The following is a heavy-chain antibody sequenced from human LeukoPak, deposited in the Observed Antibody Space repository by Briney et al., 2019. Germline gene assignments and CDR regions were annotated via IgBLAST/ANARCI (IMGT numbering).Heavy chain of an antibody. CDR1: GFIFSSCA. CDR3: AKVTGGDMITYGGLDY. V-gene: IGHV3-23*01. CDR2: ISASGGTP. Sequence: GGSLRLSCAASGFIFSSCAMSWVRQAPGKGLEWVSTISASGGTPYLADSVKGRFTISRDNSKNTLYLQMNSLRAEDTAVYYCAKVTGGDMITYGGLDYWGQGTLVTVSS. D-gene: IGHD3-16*01. J-gene: IGHJ4*02.